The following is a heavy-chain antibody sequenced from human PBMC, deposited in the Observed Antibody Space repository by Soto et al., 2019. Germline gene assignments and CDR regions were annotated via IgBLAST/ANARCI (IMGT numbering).Heavy chain of an antibody. Sequence: SQTLSLTCVISGDSVSSYSAAWNWIRQSPSGGLEWLGRTYYRSRFFSDYAESVKSRNIINPDTSKDQLSLQLKSVTPEDTAVYYCVRDRYSSSGWFDPWGQGTPGTVSS. CDR2: TYYRSRFFS. D-gene: IGHD3-10*01. CDR3: VRDRYSSSGWFDP. V-gene: IGHV6-1*01. CDR1: GDSVSSYSAA. J-gene: IGHJ5*02.